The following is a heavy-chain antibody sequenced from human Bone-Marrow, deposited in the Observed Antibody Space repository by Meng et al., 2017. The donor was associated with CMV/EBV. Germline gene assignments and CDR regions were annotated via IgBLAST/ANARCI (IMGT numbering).Heavy chain of an antibody. Sequence: SETLSLTCTVSGASISTYYWSWIRQPPGKGLEWIGYLYYSGNTNYSPSLKSRVTISPDTSKNQFSLTLISVTAADTAVYYCARAGGGYSFNRWVQGALVPVPS. D-gene: IGHD5-12*01. CDR3: ARAGGGYSFNR. J-gene: IGHJ1*01. CDR1: GASISTYY. CDR2: LYYSGNT. V-gene: IGHV4-59*01.